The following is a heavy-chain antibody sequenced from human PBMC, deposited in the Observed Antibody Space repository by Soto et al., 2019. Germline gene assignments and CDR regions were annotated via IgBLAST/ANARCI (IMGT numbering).Heavy chain of an antibody. CDR2: FFIGGST. D-gene: IGHD3-9*01. Sequence: SETLSLTCTVSGGSISSSTYYWGWMRQPPGKGLEWIASFFIGGSTYYNPSLKSRVTISVDTSKNQFSLKLSSVTAADTAVYYCARHLPYYDILTGYSGNAFDIWGQGTMVTVSS. CDR3: ARHLPYYDILTGYSGNAFDI. J-gene: IGHJ3*02. CDR1: GGSISSSTYY. V-gene: IGHV4-39*01.